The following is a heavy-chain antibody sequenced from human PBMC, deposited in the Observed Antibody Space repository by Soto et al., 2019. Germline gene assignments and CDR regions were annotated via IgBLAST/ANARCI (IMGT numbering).Heavy chain of an antibody. Sequence: SETLSLTCTVSGGSISSGGYYWSWIRQHPGKGLEWIGYIYYSGSTNYNPSLKSRVTISVDTSKNQFSLKLSSVTAADTAVYYCARRYGASFDYWGQRTLVTVSS. D-gene: IGHD4-17*01. V-gene: IGHV4-61*08. CDR2: IYYSGST. CDR3: ARRYGASFDY. CDR1: GGSISSGGYY. J-gene: IGHJ4*02.